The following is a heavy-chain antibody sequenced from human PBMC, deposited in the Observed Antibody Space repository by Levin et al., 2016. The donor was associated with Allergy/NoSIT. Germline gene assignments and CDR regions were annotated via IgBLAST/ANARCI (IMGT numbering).Heavy chain of an antibody. V-gene: IGHV1-2*02. CDR1: GYTFTDYF. Sequence: ASVKVSCKASGYTFTDYFIQWVRQAPGQGLEWMGWINPNSGGTNYAQKFQGRVTMTRDTSIGTAYMELNWLRSDDTGVYYCARDPLERENWFDPWGQGTLVTVSS. D-gene: IGHD1-1*01. CDR3: ARDPLERENWFDP. J-gene: IGHJ5*02. CDR2: INPNSGGT.